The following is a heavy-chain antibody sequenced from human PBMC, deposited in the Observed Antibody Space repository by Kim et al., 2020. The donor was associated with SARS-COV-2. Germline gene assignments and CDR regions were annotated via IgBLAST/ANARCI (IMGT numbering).Heavy chain of an antibody. J-gene: IGHJ4*02. CDR1: GGSISSGGYY. Sequence: SETLSLTCTVSGGSISSGGYYWSWIRQHPGKGLEWIGYIYYSGSTYYNPSLKSRVTISVDTSKNQFSLKLSSVTAADTAVYYCARENYYDSSGDFDYWGQGTLVTVSS. CDR3: ARENYYDSSGDFDY. D-gene: IGHD3-22*01. CDR2: IYYSGST. V-gene: IGHV4-31*03.